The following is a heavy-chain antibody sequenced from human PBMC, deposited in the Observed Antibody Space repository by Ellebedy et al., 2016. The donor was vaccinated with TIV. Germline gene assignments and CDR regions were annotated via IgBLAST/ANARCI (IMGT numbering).Heavy chain of an antibody. J-gene: IGHJ4*02. Sequence: PGGSLRLSCEASGYIFRHHWIAWVRQMPGKGLEWMGSVYPDDSDTKYSPSFQGQVSISADKSINTAYLQWSSLQASDTAIYYCARLMEDGYPTDYFDYWGQGTLVTVSS. V-gene: IGHV5-51*01. D-gene: IGHD5-24*01. CDR1: GYIFRHHW. CDR3: ARLMEDGYPTDYFDY. CDR2: VYPDDSDT.